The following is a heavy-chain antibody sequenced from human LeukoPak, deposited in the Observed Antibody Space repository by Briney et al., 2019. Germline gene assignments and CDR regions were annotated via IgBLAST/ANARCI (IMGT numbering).Heavy chain of an antibody. CDR1: GFTFSSYG. D-gene: IGHD6-19*01. J-gene: IGHJ6*03. CDR3: AKSPIAVAGRGPSYYYYYMDV. CDR2: IWHDGSNK. V-gene: IGHV3-33*06. Sequence: PRGSPRLSCAASGFTFSSYGMHWVRQAPGKGPEGVAVIWHDGSNKHYADSLKGRFTISRDNSNNTLYLQMKSLRAEDTAVYYCAKSPIAVAGRGPSYYYYYMDVWAKGPRSPSP.